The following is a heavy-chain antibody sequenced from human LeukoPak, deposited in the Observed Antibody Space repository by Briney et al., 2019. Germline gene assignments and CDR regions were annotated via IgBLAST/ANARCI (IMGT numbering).Heavy chain of an antibody. CDR2: ITGNGGST. V-gene: IGHV3-23*01. D-gene: IGHD3-10*01. CDR3: ARDGYGSGTYYPNWFDP. J-gene: IGHJ5*02. Sequence: GGSLRLSCAASEFTFSSYAMSWVRQAPGKGLDWVSSITGNGGSTYYADSVKGRFTISRDNAKNSLYLQMNSLRAEDTAVYYCARDGYGSGTYYPNWFDPWGQGTLVTVSS. CDR1: EFTFSSYA.